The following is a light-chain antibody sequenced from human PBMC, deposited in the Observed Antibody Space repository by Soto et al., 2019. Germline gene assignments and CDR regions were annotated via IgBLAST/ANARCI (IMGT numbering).Light chain of an antibody. CDR2: GAS. Sequence: EIVMTQSPATLSVSPGERATLSCRASQSVSSNLAWYQQKPGQAPRLLIYGASTRATGIPARFSGSGSGTEFNLPISSLQSEDFAVYYCQQYKNWAPLTFGRGTKVEIK. V-gene: IGKV3-15*01. CDR3: QQYKNWAPLT. CDR1: QSVSSN. J-gene: IGKJ4*01.